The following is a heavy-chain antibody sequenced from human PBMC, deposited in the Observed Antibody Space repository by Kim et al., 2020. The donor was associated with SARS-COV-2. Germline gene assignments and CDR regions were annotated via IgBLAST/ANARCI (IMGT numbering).Heavy chain of an antibody. V-gene: IGHV3-30*02. CDR3: AKGLWFGELSWFDP. Sequence: YADSVKGRFTISRDNSNNTLFLQMNSLRAEDTALYFCAKGLWFGELSWFDPWGQGTLVTVSS. D-gene: IGHD3-10*01. J-gene: IGHJ5*02.